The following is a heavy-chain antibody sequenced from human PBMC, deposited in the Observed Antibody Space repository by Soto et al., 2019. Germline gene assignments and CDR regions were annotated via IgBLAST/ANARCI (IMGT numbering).Heavy chain of an antibody. CDR1: GGCFSGYY. CDR2: INHSGST. Sequence: PSETLSLTCAVYGGCFSGYYWSWIRQPPGKGLEWIGEINHSGSTNYNPSLKSRVTISVDTSKNQFSLKLSSVTAADTAVYYCARYRRGELWSRFDPWGQGTLVTAPQ. J-gene: IGHJ5*02. D-gene: IGHD3-10*01. V-gene: IGHV4-34*01. CDR3: ARYRRGELWSRFDP.